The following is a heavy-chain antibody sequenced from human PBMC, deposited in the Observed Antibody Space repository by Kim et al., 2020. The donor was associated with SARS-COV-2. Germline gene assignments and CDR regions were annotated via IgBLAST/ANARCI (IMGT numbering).Heavy chain of an antibody. D-gene: IGHD6-13*01. J-gene: IGHJ4*02. CDR3: AREGGIAAAGVSFDY. V-gene: IGHV4-39*07. CDR1: GGSISSSSYY. CDR2: IYYSGST. Sequence: SETLSLTCTVSGGSISSSSYYWGWIRQPPGKGLEWIGSIYYSGSTYYNPSLKSRVTISVDTSKNQFSLKLSSVTAADTAVYYCAREGGIAAAGVSFDYWGQGTLVTVSS.